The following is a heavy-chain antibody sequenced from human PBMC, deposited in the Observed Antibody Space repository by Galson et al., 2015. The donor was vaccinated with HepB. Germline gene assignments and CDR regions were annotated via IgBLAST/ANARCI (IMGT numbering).Heavy chain of an antibody. CDR3: ARGYYYDNSGYIPRPQYYFDY. CDR1: GYTFTSYY. CDR2: INPSGGST. D-gene: IGHD3-22*01. Sequence: SVKVSCKASGYTFTSYYMHWVRQAPGQGLEWMGIINPSGGSTSYAQKFQGRVTMTRDTSTSTVYMELSSLRSEDTAVYYCARGYYYDNSGYIPRPQYYFDYWGQGTLVTVSS. J-gene: IGHJ4*02. V-gene: IGHV1-46*03.